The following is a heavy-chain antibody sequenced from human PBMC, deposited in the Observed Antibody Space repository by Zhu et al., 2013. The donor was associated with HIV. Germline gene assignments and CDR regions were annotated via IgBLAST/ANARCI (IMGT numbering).Heavy chain of an antibody. CDR2: IIPIFGTA. CDR1: GGTFSSYA. D-gene: IGHD6-19*01. CDR3: ARDGSGYSSGWHGHAIDY. Sequence: QVQLVQSGAEVKKPGSSVKVSCKASGGTFSSYAISWVRQAPGQGLEWMGGIIPIFGTANYAQKFQGRVTITADESTSTAYMELSSLRSEDTAVYYCARDGSGYSSGWHGHAIDYWGQGTLVTVSS. J-gene: IGHJ4*02. V-gene: IGHV1-69*01.